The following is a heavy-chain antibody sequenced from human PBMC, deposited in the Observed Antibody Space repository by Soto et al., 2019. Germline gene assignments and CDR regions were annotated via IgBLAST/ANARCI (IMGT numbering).Heavy chain of an antibody. CDR2: ISYDGSNK. Sequence: GGSLRLSCAASGFTFSSYGMHWVRQAPGKGLEWVAVISYDGSNKYYADSVKGRFTISRDNSKNTLYLQMNSLRAEDTAVYYCAKDRPDYYGSGSHYFDYWGQGTLVTVSS. D-gene: IGHD3-10*01. J-gene: IGHJ4*02. CDR3: AKDRPDYYGSGSHYFDY. CDR1: GFTFSSYG. V-gene: IGHV3-30*18.